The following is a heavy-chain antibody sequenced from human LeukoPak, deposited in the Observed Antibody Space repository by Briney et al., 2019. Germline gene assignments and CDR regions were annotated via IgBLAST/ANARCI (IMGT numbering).Heavy chain of an antibody. CDR3: ARDFCGTSCIDY. CDR1: GGSINGGDYY. Sequence: PSQTLSLTCTVSGGSINGGDYYWSWIRQPPGKGLEWIGYIYYSGSAYYNPSLRSRVAISVDTSRNQLSLKLSSVTAADTAVYYCARDFCGTSCIDYWGQGTLVTVSS. J-gene: IGHJ4*02. D-gene: IGHD2-2*01. V-gene: IGHV4-30-4*08. CDR2: IYYSGSA.